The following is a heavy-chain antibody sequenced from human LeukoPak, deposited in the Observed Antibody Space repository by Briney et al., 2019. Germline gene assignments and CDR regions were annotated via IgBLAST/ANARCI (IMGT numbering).Heavy chain of an antibody. CDR3: AKDRAATPGGAYFDY. CDR1: GFTFSSYG. V-gene: IGHV3-30*02. D-gene: IGHD1-26*01. CDR2: IRYDGSNK. J-gene: IGHJ4*02. Sequence: GGSLRLSCAASGFTFSSYGMHWVRQAPGKGLEWVAFIRYDGSNKYYADSVKGRFTISRDNSKNTLYLQMNSLRAEDTAVYYCAKDRAATPGGAYFDYWGQGTLVTVSS.